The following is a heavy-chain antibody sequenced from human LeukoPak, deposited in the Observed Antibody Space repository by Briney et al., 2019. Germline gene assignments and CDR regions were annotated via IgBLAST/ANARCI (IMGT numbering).Heavy chain of an antibody. CDR3: AKAPGSGLGGDAVDI. V-gene: IGHV3-9*01. CDR2: ISWNSGSI. J-gene: IGHJ3*02. D-gene: IGHD6-19*01. CDR1: GFTFADYA. Sequence: GGSLRLPCAASGFTFADYAMHWVRQAPGKGLEWVSGISWNSGSIGYADSVKGRFTISRDNAKKSLYLQMNSLRPEDTASYYCAKAPGSGLGGDAVDIWGQGTMVTVSS.